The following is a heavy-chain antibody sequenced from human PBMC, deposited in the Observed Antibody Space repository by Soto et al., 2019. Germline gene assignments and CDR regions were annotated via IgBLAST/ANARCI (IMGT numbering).Heavy chain of an antibody. V-gene: IGHV1-3*01. Sequence: ASVKVSCKASGYTFTSYAMHWVRQAPGQRLEWMGWINACNGNTKYSQKFQGRVTITTDTSTSTAYMELRSLRSDDTAVYYCARFRRYCSGGSCYVFDYWGQGTLVTVSS. D-gene: IGHD2-15*01. CDR3: ARFRRYCSGGSCYVFDY. CDR2: INACNGNT. CDR1: GYTFTSYA. J-gene: IGHJ4*02.